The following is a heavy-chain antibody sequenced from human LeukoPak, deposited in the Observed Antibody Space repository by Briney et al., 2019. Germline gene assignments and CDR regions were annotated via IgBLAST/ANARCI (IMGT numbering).Heavy chain of an antibody. CDR3: AKDRYSSSWYGNWFDP. CDR2: ISGSGGST. CDR1: GFTFSSFA. J-gene: IGHJ5*02. D-gene: IGHD6-13*01. V-gene: IGHV3-23*01. Sequence: GGSLRLSCAASGFTFSSFAMSWVRQAPGKGLEWVSAISGSGGSTYYADSVKGRFTISRDNSKNTLYLQMNSLRAEDTAVYYCAKDRYSSSWYGNWFDPWGQGTLVTVPS.